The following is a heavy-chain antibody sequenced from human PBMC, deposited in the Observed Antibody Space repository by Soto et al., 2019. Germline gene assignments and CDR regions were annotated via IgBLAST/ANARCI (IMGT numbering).Heavy chain of an antibody. V-gene: IGHV3-23*01. CDR2: ISGSGGST. Sequence: GGSLRLSCAASGFTFSSYWMSWVRQAPGKVLEWVSAISGSGGSTYYADSVKGRFTISRDNSKNTLYLQMNSLRAEDTAVYYCAKDRPLGYCSSTSCYTGLWYYYYGMDVWGQGTTVTVSS. D-gene: IGHD2-2*02. J-gene: IGHJ6*02. CDR1: GFTFSSYW. CDR3: AKDRPLGYCSSTSCYTGLWYYYYGMDV.